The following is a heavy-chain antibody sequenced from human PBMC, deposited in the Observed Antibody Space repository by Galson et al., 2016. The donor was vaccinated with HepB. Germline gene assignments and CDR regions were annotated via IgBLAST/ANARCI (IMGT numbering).Heavy chain of an antibody. J-gene: IGHJ4*02. V-gene: IGHV1-46*01. CDR1: GYTFTNYF. CDR2: INPSGGST. CDR3: ARYSTGGTYYSASDY. D-gene: IGHD2-21*02. Sequence: SVKVSCKASGYTFTNYFIHWVRQAPGQGLEWVGIINPSGGSTSYADKFQGRVTMTRDTSTITVYMELSSLRSEDTAVYYCARYSTGGTYYSASDYWGQGTQVTVS.